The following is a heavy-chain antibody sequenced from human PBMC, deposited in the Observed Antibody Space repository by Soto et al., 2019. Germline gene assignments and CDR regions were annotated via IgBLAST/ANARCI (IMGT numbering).Heavy chain of an antibody. Sequence: EVQLLESGGGSVQPGGSLRLSCVASGFTFSSYAMSWVRQAPGKGLEWVSFVSGISGNTFYADSVKGRFTISRDNSKNTLYLQMNSLRAEDTAVYYCAKDPRHSSGQGFWGQGTLVTVSS. J-gene: IGHJ4*02. CDR3: AKDPRHSSGQGF. D-gene: IGHD3-22*01. CDR2: VSGISGNT. V-gene: IGHV3-23*01. CDR1: GFTFSSYA.